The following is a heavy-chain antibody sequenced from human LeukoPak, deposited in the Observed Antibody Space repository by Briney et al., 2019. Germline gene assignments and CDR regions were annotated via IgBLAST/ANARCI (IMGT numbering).Heavy chain of an antibody. Sequence: ASETLSPTCTVSGGSISSSSYYWGWIRQPPGKGLEWIGCIYYSGSTYYNPSLKSRVTISVDTSENQFSLNLSSVTAADTAVFYCARASGYYYGDFDYWGQGTLVTVSP. CDR1: GGSISSSSYY. D-gene: IGHD3-22*01. CDR3: ARASGYYYGDFDY. J-gene: IGHJ4*02. V-gene: IGHV4-39*07. CDR2: IYYSGST.